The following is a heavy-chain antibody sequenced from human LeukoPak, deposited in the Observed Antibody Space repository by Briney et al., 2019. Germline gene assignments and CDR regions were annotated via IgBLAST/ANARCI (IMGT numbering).Heavy chain of an antibody. D-gene: IGHD5-18*01. CDR2: IFYTGST. V-gene: IGHV4-59*12. CDR1: GGSISGYY. J-gene: IGHJ4*02. CDR3: ARKGYTIGSFDY. Sequence: SETLSLTCTVSGGSISGYYWSWIRQPPGEGLEWIAYIFYTGSTNYNPSLKSRVTISVDTSKNQFSLKLSSVTAADTAVYYCARKGYTIGSFDYWGQGTLVTVSS.